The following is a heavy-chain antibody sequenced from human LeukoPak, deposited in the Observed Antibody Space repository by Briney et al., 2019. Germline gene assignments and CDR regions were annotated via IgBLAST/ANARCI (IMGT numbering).Heavy chain of an antibody. V-gene: IGHV1-2*02. CDR3: ARTHSCSGGSCYAHEIDY. CDR1: GYTFTSYG. J-gene: IGHJ4*02. CDR2: INPNSGGT. Sequence: ASVKVSCKASGYTFTSYGISWVRQAPGQGLEWMGWINPNSGGTNYAQKFQGRVTMTRDTSISTAYMELSRLRSDDTAVYYCARTHSCSGGSCYAHEIDYWGQGTLVTVSS. D-gene: IGHD2-15*01.